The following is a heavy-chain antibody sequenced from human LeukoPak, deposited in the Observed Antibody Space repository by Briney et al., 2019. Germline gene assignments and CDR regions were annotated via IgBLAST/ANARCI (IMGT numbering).Heavy chain of an antibody. V-gene: IGHV3-7*01. CDR3: ARRVFGGASDY. Sequence: GGSLRLSCAASGFTFSSYWMSWVHQAPGKGLEWVANIKQDGSEKYYVDSVKGRFTISRDNAKNPLYLQMNSLRAEDTAVYYCARRVFGGASDYWGQGTLVTVSS. CDR2: IKQDGSEK. J-gene: IGHJ4*02. CDR1: GFTFSSYW. D-gene: IGHD3-10*01.